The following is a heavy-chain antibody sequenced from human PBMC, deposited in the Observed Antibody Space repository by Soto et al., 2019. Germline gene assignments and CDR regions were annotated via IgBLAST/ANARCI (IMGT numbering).Heavy chain of an antibody. CDR2: ISYDGSNK. CDR3: ARDSLRDSSSSDY. D-gene: IGHD6-6*01. V-gene: IGHV3-30-3*01. CDR1: GFTFSSYA. J-gene: IGHJ4*02. Sequence: GGSLRLSCAASGFTFSSYAMHWVRQAPGKGLEWVAVISYDGSNKYYADSVKGRFTISRDNSKNTLYLQMNSLRAEDTAVYYCARDSLRDSSSSDYWGQGTLVTVSS.